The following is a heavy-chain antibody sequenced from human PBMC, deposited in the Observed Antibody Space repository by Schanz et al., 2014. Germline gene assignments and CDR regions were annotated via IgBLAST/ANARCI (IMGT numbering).Heavy chain of an antibody. J-gene: IGHJ4*02. CDR1: GFSFTTYV. D-gene: IGHD3-10*01. CDR2: INSDGTKR. V-gene: IGHV3-30*02. CDR3: ARGGFGEVSYFDY. Sequence: VQLLESGGGLVQPGGSLRLSCASSGFSFTTYVMSWVRQAPGKGLEWVAFINSDGTKRFYADSVKGRFTISRDNSKNTLYLQMNSLRPEDTAVYYCARGGFGEVSYFDYWGQGTLVTVSS.